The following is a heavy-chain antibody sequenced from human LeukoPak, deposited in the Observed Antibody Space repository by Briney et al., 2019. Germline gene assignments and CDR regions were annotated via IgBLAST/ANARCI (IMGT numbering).Heavy chain of an antibody. CDR3: ARETRVYDFSSGYFWFDP. D-gene: IGHD3-3*01. J-gene: IGHJ5*02. CDR1: GFTFSSYW. V-gene: IGHV3-7*01. CDR2: IKQDGSEK. Sequence: GGSLRLSCAASGFTFSSYWISWVRQAPGKGLEWVANIKQDGSEKYYVDSVKGRFTISRDNAKNSLYLQMNSLRAEDTAVYYCARETRVYDFSSGYFWFDPWGQGTLVTVSS.